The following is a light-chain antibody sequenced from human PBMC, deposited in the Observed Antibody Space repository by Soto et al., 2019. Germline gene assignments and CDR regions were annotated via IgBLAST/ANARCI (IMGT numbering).Light chain of an antibody. CDR1: QSVSSSY. CDR2: GAS. V-gene: IGKV3D-7*01. Sequence: PGDRVTLSCRASQSVSSSYLTWYQQKPGQAPRLLIYGASTRATSIPARFSGSGSGTDFTLTISSLQPEDFAVYCCQQDYTRFTFGPGTKVDIK. J-gene: IGKJ3*01. CDR3: QQDYTRFT.